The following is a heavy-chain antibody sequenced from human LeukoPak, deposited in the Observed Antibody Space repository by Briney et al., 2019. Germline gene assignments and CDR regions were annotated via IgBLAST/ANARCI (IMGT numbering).Heavy chain of an antibody. CDR1: GGSVSSGSYY. J-gene: IGHJ5*02. V-gene: IGHV4-61*01. D-gene: IGHD3-10*01. CDR2: IYYSGST. CDR3: ARGGAYYYGSGSTSFDP. Sequence: SETLSLTCTVSGGSVSSGSYYWSWIRQPPGKGLEWIGYIYYSGSTNYNPSLKSRVTISVDTSKNQFSLKLSSVTAADTAVYYCARGGAYYYGSGSTSFDPWGQGTLVTVSS.